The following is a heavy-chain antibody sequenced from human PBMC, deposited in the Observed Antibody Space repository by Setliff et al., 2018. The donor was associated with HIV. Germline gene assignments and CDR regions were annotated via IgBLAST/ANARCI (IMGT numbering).Heavy chain of an antibody. CDR1: GFTFGSYG. CDR3: ARVFQSYFFDF. V-gene: IGHV3-33*01. J-gene: IGHJ4*02. Sequence: SLRLSCTTSGFTFGSYGMHWVRQAPGKGLEWVANIWYDGSEKYYADSVKGRFTISRDKSKNTLYLQMNSLRTEDTAVYYCARVFQSYFFDFWGQGTLVTRLL. CDR2: IWYDGSEK. D-gene: IGHD3-3*01.